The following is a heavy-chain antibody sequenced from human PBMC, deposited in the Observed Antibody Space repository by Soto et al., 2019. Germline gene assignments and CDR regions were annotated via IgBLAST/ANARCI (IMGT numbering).Heavy chain of an antibody. V-gene: IGHV3-15*01. J-gene: IGHJ6*02. D-gene: IGHD3-10*01. Sequence: GGSLRLSCAAPGFTFSNAWMSWVRQAPGKGLEWVGRIKGEADGGTTDYAAPVKGRFTISRDDSKNTLYLQMNSLKTEDTAVYYCTTDFTDLNRMGSGSYYYYYYYGMDVWGQGTTVTVSS. CDR3: TTDFTDLNRMGSGSYYYYYYYGMDV. CDR1: GFTFSNAW. CDR2: IKGEADGGTT.